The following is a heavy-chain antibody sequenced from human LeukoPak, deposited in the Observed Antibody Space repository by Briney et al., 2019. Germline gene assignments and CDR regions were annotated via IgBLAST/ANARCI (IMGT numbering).Heavy chain of an antibody. CDR3: VRDVEAVRGEVYFDY. D-gene: IGHD3-10*01. Sequence: PGGSLRLSCAASGFTFSTFAMHWVRLSPGKGLEWVSSITGSGPYMLYADSVKHRFTISRDNTKNLLYLEMNSLRAEDTAMYFCVRDVEAVRGEVYFDYWGQGTLVTVSS. CDR2: ITGSGPYM. V-gene: IGHV3-21*06. CDR1: GFTFSTFA. J-gene: IGHJ4*02.